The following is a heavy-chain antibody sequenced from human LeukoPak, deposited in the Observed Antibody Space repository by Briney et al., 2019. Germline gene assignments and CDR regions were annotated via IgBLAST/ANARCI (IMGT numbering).Heavy chain of an antibody. J-gene: IGHJ5*02. CDR1: GFTFSSYS. Sequence: PGXSLRLXCAASGFTFSSYSMNWVRQAPGKGLEWVSSITGSSTYIYYADSVKGRFTISRDNAKNSLYLQMNSLRAEDTAEYYCVRESFGSYYWFDPWGQGTLVTVSS. CDR3: VRESFGSYYWFDP. D-gene: IGHD1-26*01. CDR2: ITGSSTYI. V-gene: IGHV3-21*01.